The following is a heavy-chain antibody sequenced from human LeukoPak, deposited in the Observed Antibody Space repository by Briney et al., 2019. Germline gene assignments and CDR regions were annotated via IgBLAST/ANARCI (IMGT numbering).Heavy chain of an antibody. CDR1: GFTFSSYG. D-gene: IGHD3-10*01. V-gene: IGHV3-30*03. CDR3: AREGDYGSENYYYYYGMDV. CDR2: ISYDGSNK. J-gene: IGHJ6*02. Sequence: PGGSLRLSCAASGFTFSSYGMHWVRQAPGKGLEWVAVISYDGSNKYYADSVKGRFTISRDNSKNTLYLQMNSLRAEDTAVYYCAREGDYGSENYYYYYGMDVWGQGTTVTVSS.